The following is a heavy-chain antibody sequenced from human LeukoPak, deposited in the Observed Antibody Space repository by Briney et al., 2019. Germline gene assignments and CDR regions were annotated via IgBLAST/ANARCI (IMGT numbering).Heavy chain of an antibody. CDR2: ISYDGSNK. D-gene: IGHD6-13*01. Sequence: GGSLRLSCAASGFTFSSYAMHWVRQAPGKGLEWVAVISYDGSNKYYADSVKGRFTISRDNSKNTLYLQMNSLRAEDTAVYYCVKAKYTSSWDSLDYWGQGTQVTVSS. V-gene: IGHV3-30*04. CDR3: VKAKYTSSWDSLDY. CDR1: GFTFSSYA. J-gene: IGHJ4*02.